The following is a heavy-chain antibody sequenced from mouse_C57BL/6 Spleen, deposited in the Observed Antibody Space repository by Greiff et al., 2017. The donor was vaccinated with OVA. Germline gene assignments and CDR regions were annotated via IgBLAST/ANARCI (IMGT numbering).Heavy chain of an antibody. Sequence: QVHVKQPGAELVKPGASVKLSCKASGYTFTSYWMQWVKQRPGQGLEWIGEIDPSDSYTNYNQKFKGKATLTVDTSSGTAYMQLSSLTSEDSAVYYCARVDGSSPDYWGQGTTLTVSS. V-gene: IGHV1-50*01. CDR1: GYTFTSYW. D-gene: IGHD1-1*01. CDR2: IDPSDSYT. CDR3: ARVDGSSPDY. J-gene: IGHJ2*01.